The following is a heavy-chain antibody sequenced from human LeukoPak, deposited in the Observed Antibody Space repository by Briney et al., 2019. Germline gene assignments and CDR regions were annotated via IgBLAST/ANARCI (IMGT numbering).Heavy chain of an antibody. CDR3: ARDSHPPYYYDSSGYRSMDV. D-gene: IGHD3-22*01. Sequence: GGSLRLSCAASGFTFSSYSMDWVRQAPGKGLEWVSSISSSSSYIYYADSVKGRFTISRDNAKNSLYLQMNSLRAEDTAVYYCARDSHPPYYYDSSGYRSMDVWGQGTTVTVSS. CDR2: ISSSSSYI. J-gene: IGHJ6*02. V-gene: IGHV3-21*01. CDR1: GFTFSSYS.